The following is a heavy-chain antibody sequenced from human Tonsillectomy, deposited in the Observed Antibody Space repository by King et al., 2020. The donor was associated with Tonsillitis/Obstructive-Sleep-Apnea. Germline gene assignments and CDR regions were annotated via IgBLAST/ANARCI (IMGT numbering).Heavy chain of an antibody. J-gene: IGHJ4*02. D-gene: IGHD6-19*01. Sequence: QLVQSGPEVKKPGTSVKVSCKASGFTFTNSAVQWVRQARGQRLEWIGWIVVGSGNTNYAQKFQERVTITRDMSTSTAYMELSSLRSEDTAVYYCAAASGWHYYFDYWGQGTLVTVSS. CDR3: AAASGWHYYFDY. CDR2: IVVGSGNT. V-gene: IGHV1-58*01. CDR1: GFTFTNSA.